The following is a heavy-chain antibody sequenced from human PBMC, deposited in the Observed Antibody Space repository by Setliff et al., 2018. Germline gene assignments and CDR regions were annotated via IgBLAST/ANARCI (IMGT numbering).Heavy chain of an antibody. V-gene: IGHV4-39*02. D-gene: IGHD2-8*01. CDR1: NGSISISDFY. Sequence: PSETLSLTCTVSNGSISISDFYWGWIRQSPGKGLEWIGSIYYTGDTWYKQSLEGRVTISVDTSKNQFSLGLTSVTAADAAVYYCAREGFYCTNGVCYRPFDYWGQGTLVTVSS. CDR2: IYYTGDT. CDR3: AREGFYCTNGVCYRPFDY. J-gene: IGHJ4*02.